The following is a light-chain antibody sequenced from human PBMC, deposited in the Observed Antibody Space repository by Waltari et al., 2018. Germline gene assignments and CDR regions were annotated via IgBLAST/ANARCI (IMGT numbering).Light chain of an antibody. V-gene: IGKV1-5*03. CDR1: QSISSW. Sequence: DIPMTQSPSTLSASVGDRVTITCRASQSISSWLAWYQQKPGKAPKLLIYKASSLQSDVPSRFSGSGSGTEFTLTISSLQPDDFATFYCQHYNNYPPTFGGGTKVEIK. CDR3: QHYNNYPPT. J-gene: IGKJ4*01. CDR2: KAS.